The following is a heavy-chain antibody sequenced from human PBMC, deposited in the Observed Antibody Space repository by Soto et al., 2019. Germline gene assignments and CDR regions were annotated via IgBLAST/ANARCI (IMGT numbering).Heavy chain of an antibody. CDR2: ISSSSSTI. Sequence: EVQLVESGGGLVQPGGSLRLSCAASGFTFSSYSMNWVRQAPGKGLEWVSYISSSSSTIYYADSVKGRFTISRDNAKNSLYLPMNSLRDEDTAVYYCAREGYSYGRPLDYWGQGTLVTVSS. D-gene: IGHD5-18*01. J-gene: IGHJ4*02. V-gene: IGHV3-48*02. CDR1: GFTFSSYS. CDR3: AREGYSYGRPLDY.